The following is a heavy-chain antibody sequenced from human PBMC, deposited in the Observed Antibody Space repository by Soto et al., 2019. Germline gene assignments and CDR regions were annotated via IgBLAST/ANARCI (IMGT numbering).Heavy chain of an antibody. CDR1: GFTFSSYA. V-gene: IGHV3-23*04. CDR3: AKNYFFNS. CDR2: IGVSSDA. Sequence: EVQLVESGGGLVQPGESLRLSCAASGFTFSSYAMSWTRQAPGKGLEWVSSIGVSSDAYYADSVKGRFTISRDNSRNTLYLQMNSLRAEDTALHYCAKNYFFNSWGQGTLVTVSS. J-gene: IGHJ4*02.